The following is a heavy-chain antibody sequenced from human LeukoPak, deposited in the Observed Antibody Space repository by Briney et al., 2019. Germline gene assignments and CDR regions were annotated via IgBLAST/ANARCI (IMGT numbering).Heavy chain of an antibody. CDR3: ARSRSGWRFDY. CDR2: IYWNDDK. CDR1: GFSLSTSGVG. Sequence: SGPTLVKPTQTLTLTCTFSGFSLSTSGVGVGWIRQPPGKALEWLALIYWNDDKRYSPSLKSRLTISKDTSKNQVVLTMTNMDPVDTATYYCARSRSGWRFDYWGQGTLVTVSS. D-gene: IGHD6-19*01. V-gene: IGHV2-5*01. J-gene: IGHJ4*02.